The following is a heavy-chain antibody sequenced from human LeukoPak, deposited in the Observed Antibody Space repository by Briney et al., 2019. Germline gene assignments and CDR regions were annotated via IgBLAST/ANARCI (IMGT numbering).Heavy chain of an antibody. Sequence: GRSLRLSCAASGFTFDDYAMHWVRQAPGKGLEWVSGISWNSGSIGYADSVKGRFTISRDNSKNTVYLQMNRLTAEDSAVYYCTKAGGNYFNWYFDLWGRGTLVTVSS. CDR3: TKAGGNYFNWYFDL. J-gene: IGHJ2*01. CDR1: GFTFDDYA. V-gene: IGHV3-9*01. CDR2: ISWNSGSI. D-gene: IGHD1-26*01.